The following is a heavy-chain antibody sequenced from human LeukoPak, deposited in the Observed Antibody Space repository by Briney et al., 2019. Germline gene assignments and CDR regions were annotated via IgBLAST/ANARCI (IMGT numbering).Heavy chain of an antibody. CDR2: FYPGDSDT. CDR1: GYSFTSYW. Sequence: GESLKISCKGSGYSFTSYWIGWVRQMPGKGVEWMGIFYPGDSDTRYCPSFQGQVTISADKSISTAYLQWSSLKASDTAMYYCARHPSFNWNDLPDYWGQGTLVTVSS. D-gene: IGHD1-20*01. CDR3: ARHPSFNWNDLPDY. J-gene: IGHJ4*02. V-gene: IGHV5-51*01.